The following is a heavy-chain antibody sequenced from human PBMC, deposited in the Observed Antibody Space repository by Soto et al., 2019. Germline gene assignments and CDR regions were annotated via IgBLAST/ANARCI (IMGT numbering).Heavy chain of an antibody. D-gene: IGHD2-21*01. CDR2: IRNKAESYTT. J-gene: IGHJ4*02. CDR1: GFSFSAYY. CDR3: CDCGHTNLGC. V-gene: IGHV3-72*01. Sequence: EVQLVESGGDLVQPGGSLRLSCAASGFSFSAYYMDWVRQAPGKGLEWVGLIRNKAESYTTEYAASVRGRFTISRDDSQYLVFLPMNSLPTEDTAVYYACDCGHTNLGCWCRGTLVTVSS.